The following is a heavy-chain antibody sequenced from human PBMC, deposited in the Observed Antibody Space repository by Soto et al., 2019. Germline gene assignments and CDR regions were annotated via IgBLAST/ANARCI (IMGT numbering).Heavy chain of an antibody. CDR3: ARTGYCSSTSCPYYYYGMDV. Sequence: PGGSLRLSCAASGFTFSSYWMHWVRQAPGKGLVWVSRINSDGSSTSYADSVKGRFNTSRDNAKNTLYLQMNSLRAEDTAVYYCARTGYCSSTSCPYYYYGMDVWGQGTTLTASS. J-gene: IGHJ6*02. CDR2: INSDGSST. CDR1: GFTFSSYW. D-gene: IGHD2-2*01. V-gene: IGHV3-74*01.